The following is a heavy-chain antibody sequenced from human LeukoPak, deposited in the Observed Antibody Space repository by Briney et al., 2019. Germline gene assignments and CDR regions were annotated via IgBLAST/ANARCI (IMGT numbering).Heavy chain of an antibody. CDR2: ITGSGGAT. D-gene: IGHD3-16*01. V-gene: IGHV3-23*01. Sequence: GGSLRLSCAASGFTFSSYAMAWVRQTPGKGLEWVSAITGSGGATYYTDSVKGRFTISRDNSKNTLYLQMNSLRAEDTALYYFAKDDLYYDLSTHIYYFDYWGQGTLVAVSS. J-gene: IGHJ4*02. CDR3: AKDDLYYDLSTHIYYFDY. CDR1: GFTFSSYA.